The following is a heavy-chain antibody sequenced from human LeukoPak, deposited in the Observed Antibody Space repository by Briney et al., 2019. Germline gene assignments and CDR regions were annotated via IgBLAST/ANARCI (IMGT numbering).Heavy chain of an antibody. V-gene: IGHV1-58*02. D-gene: IGHD1-26*01. J-gene: IGHJ6*03. CDR1: GFTFASSA. Sequence: SVKVSCKASGFTFASSAMQWVRQARGQRLEWLGWIVVGSGNTNYAQKFQERVTTTRDMSTSTAYMELSSLRSEDTAVYYCAAATTPYYYYYMDVWGKGTTVTVSS. CDR3: AAATTPYYYYYMDV. CDR2: IVVGSGNT.